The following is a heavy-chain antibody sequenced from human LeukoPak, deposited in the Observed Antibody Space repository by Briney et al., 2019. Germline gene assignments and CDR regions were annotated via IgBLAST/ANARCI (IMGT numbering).Heavy chain of an antibody. V-gene: IGHV3-33*06. CDR1: GFTFSSYG. CDR3: VKDLVNFDY. Sequence: PGRSLRLSCAASGFTFSSYGMHWVRQAPGKGQEWVAVIWYDGSHKYYADSVKGRFTISRDNSKNTLYLQTNSLRAEDTAVYYCVKDLVNFDYWGQGTLVTVSS. CDR2: IWYDGSHK. J-gene: IGHJ4*02. D-gene: IGHD1-26*01.